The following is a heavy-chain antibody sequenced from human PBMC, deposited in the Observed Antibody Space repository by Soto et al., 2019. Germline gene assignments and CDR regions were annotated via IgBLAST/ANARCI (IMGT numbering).Heavy chain of an antibody. CDR3: ARDNGIAGSFDP. CDR2: ITSSSTTI. CDR1: GFTFSTYS. J-gene: IGHJ5*02. D-gene: IGHD6-13*01. V-gene: IGHV3-48*02. Sequence: EMQLVESGGVLVQPGGSLRLSCAASGFTFSTYSMNWVRQAPGKGLEWISYITSSSTTIFYADSVKGRFTISRDNAKHSLYLQMNSLRDEDTSVYYCARDNGIAGSFDPWGQVTLVTVSS.